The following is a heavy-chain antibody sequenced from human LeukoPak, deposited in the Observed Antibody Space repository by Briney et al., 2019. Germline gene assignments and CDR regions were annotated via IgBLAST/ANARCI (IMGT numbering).Heavy chain of an antibody. J-gene: IGHJ4*02. CDR3: ARVSWNYYDSSGYWD. V-gene: IGHV1-2*02. Sequence: GASVKVSCKASGYTFTGYYMHWVRQAPGQGLEWMGWVYPNSGGTNYPQKFQGRVTMTRDTSTSTVYMELSSLRSEDTAVYYCARVSWNYYDSSGYWDWGQGTLVTVSS. CDR1: GYTFTGYY. CDR2: VYPNSGGT. D-gene: IGHD3-22*01.